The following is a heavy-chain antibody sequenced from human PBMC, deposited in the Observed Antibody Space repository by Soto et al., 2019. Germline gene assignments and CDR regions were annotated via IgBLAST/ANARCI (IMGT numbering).Heavy chain of an antibody. V-gene: IGHV4-34*01. J-gene: IGHJ5*02. Sequence: KGLEWIWEINHSGSTNYNPSLKSRVTISVDTAKNQFSLKLSSVTAADTAVYYCARGHRITPLNSKGRSRDSWGPGILVT. CDR3: ARGHRITPLNSKGRSRDS. D-gene: IGHD3-10*01. CDR2: INHSGST.